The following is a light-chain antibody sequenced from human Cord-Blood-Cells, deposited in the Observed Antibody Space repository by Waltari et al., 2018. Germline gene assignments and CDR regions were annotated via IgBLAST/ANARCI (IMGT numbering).Light chain of an antibody. CDR1: ALPKKY. Sequence: SYELTQPPSVSVSPGQTARLTCSGDALPKKYAYWYQQKSGQAPVLVIYEDSKRPSGIPERFSGSRSGTRATLTISGAQVEDEADYYCDSTDSSGNHRVFGGGTKLTVL. V-gene: IGLV3-10*01. CDR3: DSTDSSGNHRV. CDR2: EDS. J-gene: IGLJ3*02.